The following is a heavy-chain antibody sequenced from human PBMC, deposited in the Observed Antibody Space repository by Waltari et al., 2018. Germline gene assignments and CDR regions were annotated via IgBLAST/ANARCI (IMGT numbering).Heavy chain of an antibody. Sequence: VQLLESGGGLVQRGGSLRLSCAASGFTFSSYAMSWVRQAPGKGLEWVSAISGSGNTFYADSVKGRFTVSRDNSKNTLYLQMNSLRAEDTAVYYCAKEFLNGGSSFFDYWGQGTLVTVSS. V-gene: IGHV3-23*01. CDR1: GFTFSSYA. CDR3: AKEFLNGGSSFFDY. J-gene: IGHJ4*02. D-gene: IGHD1-26*01. CDR2: ISGSGNT.